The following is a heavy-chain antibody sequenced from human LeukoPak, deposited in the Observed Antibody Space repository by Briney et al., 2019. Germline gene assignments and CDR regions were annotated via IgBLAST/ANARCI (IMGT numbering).Heavy chain of an antibody. D-gene: IGHD5-12*01. CDR1: GSTFSNAW. V-gene: IGHV3-15*01. Sequence: PGGSLRLSCAASGSTFSNAWMSWVRQAPGKGLEWVGRIKSKTDGGTTDYAAPVKDRFTFSRDDSKNTLYLQMNNLQTEDTAVYYCTTSLSGYDFLFDYWGQGTLVTVSS. J-gene: IGHJ4*02. CDR3: TTSLSGYDFLFDY. CDR2: IKSKTDGGTT.